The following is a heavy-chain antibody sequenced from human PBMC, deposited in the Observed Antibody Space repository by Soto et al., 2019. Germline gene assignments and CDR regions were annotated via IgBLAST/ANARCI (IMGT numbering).Heavy chain of an antibody. CDR1: GYTFTSYY. D-gene: IGHD6-13*01. Sequence: ASVKVSCKASGYTFTSYYMPWVRQAPGQGLEWMGIINPSGGSTSYAQKFQGRVTMTRDTSTSTVYMELSSLRSEDTAVYYCAREAARVAFDIWGQGTMVTVSS. CDR3: AREAARVAFDI. CDR2: INPSGGST. V-gene: IGHV1-46*01. J-gene: IGHJ3*02.